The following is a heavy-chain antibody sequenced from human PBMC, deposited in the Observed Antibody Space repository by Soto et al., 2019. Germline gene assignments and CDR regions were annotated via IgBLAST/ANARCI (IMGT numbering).Heavy chain of an antibody. CDR2: INPSGGST. Sequence: QVQLVQSGAEVKKPGASVKVSCKASGYTFTSYYMHWVRQAPGQGLEWMGIINPSGGSTSYAQKFQGRVTMTRDTSTSTVYMELSSLRSEDTAVYYCARGYNCNYESPWFDPWCQGTLVTVSS. D-gene: IGHD1-7*01. CDR1: GYTFTSYY. J-gene: IGHJ5*02. CDR3: ARGYNCNYESPWFDP. V-gene: IGHV1-46*01.